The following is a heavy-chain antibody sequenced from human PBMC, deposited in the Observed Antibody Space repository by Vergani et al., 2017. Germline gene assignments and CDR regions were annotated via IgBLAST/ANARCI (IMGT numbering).Heavy chain of an antibody. CDR1: GYTFTSYD. V-gene: IGHV1-8*01. D-gene: IGHD3-10*01. CDR2: MNPNSGNT. CDR3: ARRYYYGSGSYSPPSTQVGWFDP. J-gene: IGHJ5*02. Sequence: QVQLVQSGAEVKKPGASVKVSCKASGYTFTSYDIHWVRQATGQGLEWMGWMNPNSGNTGYAQKLQGRVTMTRNTSISTAYMELSSLRSEDTAVYYCARRYYYGSGSYSPPSTQVGWFDPWGQGTLVTVSS.